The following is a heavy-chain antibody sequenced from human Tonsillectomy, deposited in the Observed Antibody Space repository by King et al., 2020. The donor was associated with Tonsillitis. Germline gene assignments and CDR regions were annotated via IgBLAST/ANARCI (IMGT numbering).Heavy chain of an antibody. J-gene: IGHJ6*02. V-gene: IGHV4-39*07. CDR3: ASYGDFWGGYNGNYGMDV. D-gene: IGHD3-3*01. Sequence: QLQESGPRLVKPSETLSLTCIVSGGSISSSTNYYWGWIRHPPGKGLEWMGSIHNSGSTYYTPSLKSRLTISVDTAQNQFSLRLRSVTAADTAVYYFASYGDFWGGYNGNYGMDVWGQGTTVTVSS. CDR2: IHNSGST. CDR1: GGSISSSTNYY.